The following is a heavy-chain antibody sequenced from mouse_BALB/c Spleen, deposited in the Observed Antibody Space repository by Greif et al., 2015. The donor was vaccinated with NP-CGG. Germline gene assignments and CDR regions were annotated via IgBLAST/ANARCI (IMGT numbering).Heavy chain of an antibody. CDR2: ISYSGST. D-gene: IGHD2-3*01. CDR3: ARGDDGYYAYLDY. CDR1: GYSITSDYA. V-gene: IGHV3-2*02. J-gene: IGHJ2*01. Sequence: VQLQQSGPGLVKPAQSLSLTCTVTGYSITSDYAWNWIRQFPENKLEWMGYISYSGSTSYNPSLKSRISITRDTSKNQFFLQLNSVTTEDTATYYCARGDDGYYAYLDYWGQGTTLTVSS.